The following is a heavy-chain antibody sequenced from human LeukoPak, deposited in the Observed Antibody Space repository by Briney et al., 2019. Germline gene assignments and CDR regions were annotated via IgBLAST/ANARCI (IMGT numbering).Heavy chain of an antibody. V-gene: IGHV1-24*01. CDR3: ATDLHGSGSFDY. J-gene: IGHJ4*02. Sequence: WASVKVSCKVSGHTLTELSMHWVRQAPGKGLEWMGGFDPEDGETIYAQKFQGRVTMTEDTSTDTAYMELSSLRSEDTAVYYCATDLHGSGSFDYWGQGTLVTVSS. CDR1: GHTLTELS. CDR2: FDPEDGET. D-gene: IGHD3-10*01.